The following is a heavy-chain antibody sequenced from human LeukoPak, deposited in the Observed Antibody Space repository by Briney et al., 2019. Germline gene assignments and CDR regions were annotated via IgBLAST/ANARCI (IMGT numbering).Heavy chain of an antibody. J-gene: IGHJ4*02. V-gene: IGHV1-69*13. D-gene: IGHD3-22*01. Sequence: SVKVSCTASGGTFSSYAISWVRQAPGQGLEWMGGIIPIFGTANYAQKFQGRVTTTADESTSTAYMELSSLRSEDTAVYYCARGDSSGYYYYYYFDYWGQGTLVTVSS. CDR2: IIPIFGTA. CDR3: ARGDSSGYYYYYYFDY. CDR1: GGTFSSYA.